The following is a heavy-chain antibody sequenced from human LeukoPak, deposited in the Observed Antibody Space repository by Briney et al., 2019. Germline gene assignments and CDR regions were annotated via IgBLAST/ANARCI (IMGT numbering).Heavy chain of an antibody. Sequence: SETLSLTCTVSGGSIGSYYWSWIRQPPGKGLEWIGEINHSGSTNYNPSLKSRVTISVDTSKNQFSLKLSSVTAADTAVYYCARGPGYSSGWFDYWGQGTLVTVSS. D-gene: IGHD6-19*01. CDR2: INHSGST. CDR1: GGSIGSYY. J-gene: IGHJ4*02. CDR3: ARGPGYSSGWFDY. V-gene: IGHV4-34*01.